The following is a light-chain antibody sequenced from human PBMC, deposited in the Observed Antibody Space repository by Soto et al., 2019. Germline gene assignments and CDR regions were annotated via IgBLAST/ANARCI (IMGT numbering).Light chain of an antibody. CDR1: QGITNTY. V-gene: IGKV3-20*01. Sequence: EIVLTQSPGTLSWSPGERATLSCRASQGITNTYLAWYQQKPGQAPRLLIYGASIRATGIPDRFSGSGSGTDFTLTISRLEPEDFAVYYCQQYGGSPPVTFGQGTRLEIK. CDR3: QQYGGSPPVT. CDR2: GAS. J-gene: IGKJ5*01.